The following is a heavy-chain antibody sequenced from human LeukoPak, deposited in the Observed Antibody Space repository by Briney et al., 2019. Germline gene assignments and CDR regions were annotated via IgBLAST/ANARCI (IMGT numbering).Heavy chain of an antibody. CDR1: GGSFSGYY. D-gene: IGHD6-13*01. CDR2: INHSGST. CDR3: ARGSSSRKWFDP. J-gene: IGHJ5*02. Sequence: PSETLSLTCAVYGGSFSGYYWCWIRQPPGKGLEWIGEINHSGSTNYNPSLKSRVTISVDTSKNQFSLKLSSVTAADTAVYYCARGSSSRKWFDPWGQGTLVTVSS. V-gene: IGHV4-34*01.